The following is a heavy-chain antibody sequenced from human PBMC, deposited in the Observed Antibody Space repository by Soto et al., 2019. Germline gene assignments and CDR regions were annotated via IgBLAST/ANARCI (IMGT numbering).Heavy chain of an antibody. D-gene: IGHD3-10*01. J-gene: IGHJ6*02. CDR3: VRQGFGRLHGLVDA. CDR2: IDSNGGT. V-gene: IGHV4-59*08. CDR1: DDSSSSYK. Sequence: QVQLQESGPGLMKPSETLSLTCTVSDDSSSSYKWSWIRQPPGGRLEWIGDIDSNGGTSYNPSPQRRVTTSIDTSTKQFSLKLSSVTAADTAVYYCVRQGFGRLHGLVDAWGQGTTVTVSS.